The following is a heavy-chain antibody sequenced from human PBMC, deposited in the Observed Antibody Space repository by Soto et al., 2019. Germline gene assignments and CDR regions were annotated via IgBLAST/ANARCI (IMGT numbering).Heavy chain of an antibody. V-gene: IGHV3-30*03. CDR2: ISYDGSNK. CDR1: GFTFSSYG. J-gene: IGHJ4*02. D-gene: IGHD6-13*01. Sequence: QVQLVESGGGVVQPGRSLRLSCAASGFTFSSYGMHWVRQAPGKGLEWVAVISYDGSNKYYADSVKGRFTISRDNSNNTLYLQMNSLRAEDTAVYYCATIIVGIAAAGTDYWGQGTLVTVSS. CDR3: ATIIVGIAAAGTDY.